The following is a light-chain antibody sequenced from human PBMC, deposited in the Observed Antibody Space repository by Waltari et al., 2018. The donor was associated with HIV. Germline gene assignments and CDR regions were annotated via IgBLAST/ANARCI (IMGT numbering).Light chain of an antibody. J-gene: IGKJ1*01. CDR2: WAS. CDR1: QSLLYRSTHKDY. V-gene: IGKV4-1*01. CDR3: QQYYSTPWT. Sequence: DIVMTQSPDSLAVSLGERATINCKSTQSLLYRSTHKDYLAWYQQNPGHAPKLLIYWASIRESGVPDRFSGSGSGTDFTLTISNLQAEDVAVYYCQQYYSTPWTFGQGTKVEI.